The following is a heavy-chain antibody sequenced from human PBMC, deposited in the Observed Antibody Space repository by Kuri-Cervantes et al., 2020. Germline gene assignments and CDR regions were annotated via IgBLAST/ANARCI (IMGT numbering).Heavy chain of an antibody. D-gene: IGHD3-10*01. Sequence: GGSLRLSCAASGFTFSSYGMHWVRQAPGKGLEWVAVISYDGSNKYYADSVKGRFTISRDNSKNTLYLQMNSLRAEDTAVYYCAKDRTMLRDMDVWGQGTTVTVSS. CDR1: GFTFSSYG. CDR3: AKDRTMLRDMDV. V-gene: IGHV3-30*18. J-gene: IGHJ6*02. CDR2: ISYDGSNK.